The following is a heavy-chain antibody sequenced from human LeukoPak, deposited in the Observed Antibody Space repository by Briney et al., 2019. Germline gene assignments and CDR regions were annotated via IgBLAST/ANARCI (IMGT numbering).Heavy chain of an antibody. V-gene: IGHV4-59*01. CDR2: IYYSGST. Sequence: SETLSLTCTVSGGSISSYYWSWIRQPPGKGLEWIGYIYYSGSTNYNPSLKSRVTISVDASKNQFSLKLSSVTAADTAVYYCAREEGAFDIWGQGTMVTVSS. J-gene: IGHJ3*02. CDR1: GGSISSYY. CDR3: AREEGAFDI.